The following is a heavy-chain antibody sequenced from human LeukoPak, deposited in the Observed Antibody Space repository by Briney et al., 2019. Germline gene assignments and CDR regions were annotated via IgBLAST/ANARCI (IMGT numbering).Heavy chain of an antibody. CDR1: GMSLSDYY. Sequence: SETLSLTCGVSGMSLSDYYWTWIRQSPGKGLEWIGEVSHDGDTNYNPSLKSRVSISVDTSNDQFSLKLSSVTAADTGVYYCARFSPRAMGNYLDFWGQGTLVTVSS. V-gene: IGHV4-34*01. D-gene: IGHD7-27*01. CDR2: VSHDGDT. J-gene: IGHJ4*02. CDR3: ARFSPRAMGNYLDF.